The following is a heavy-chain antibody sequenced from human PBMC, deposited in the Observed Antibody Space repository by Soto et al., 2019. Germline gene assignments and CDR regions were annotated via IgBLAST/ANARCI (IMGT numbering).Heavy chain of an antibody. V-gene: IGHV4-34*01. D-gene: IGHD3-22*01. CDR1: GGSFSGHS. J-gene: IGHJ5*01. CDR3: STRAYDTNGYYRFDP. CDR2: INHSGIV. Sequence: SETLSLTCAVYGGSFSGHSWTWIRQSPGKGLEWIGGINHSGIVNYSPSLKSRVTISLDTSKNQFSLTLSAVTAADTAMYYCSTRAYDTNGYYRFDPWGQGTMVTVSS.